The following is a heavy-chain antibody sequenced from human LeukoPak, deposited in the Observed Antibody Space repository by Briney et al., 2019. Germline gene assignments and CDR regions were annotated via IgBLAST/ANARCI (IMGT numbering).Heavy chain of an antibody. Sequence: SETLSPTCTVSGGSISSYYWSWIRQPPGKGLEWIEYIYYSGSTNYNPSLKSRVTISVDTSKNQFSLKLSSVTAADTAVYYCARVDSGWYYFDYWGQGTLVAVSS. J-gene: IGHJ4*02. V-gene: IGHV4-59*01. CDR3: ARVDSGWYYFDY. CDR1: GGSISSYY. CDR2: IYYSGST. D-gene: IGHD6-19*01.